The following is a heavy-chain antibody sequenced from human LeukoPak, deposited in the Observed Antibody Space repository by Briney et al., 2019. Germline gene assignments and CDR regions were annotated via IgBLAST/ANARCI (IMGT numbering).Heavy chain of an antibody. J-gene: IGHJ4*02. CDR2: ISYDGSNK. CDR1: GFTFSSYA. D-gene: IGHD3-22*01. CDR3: ASTPAGLYYYDSSGYYTGPRY. V-gene: IGHV3-30*04. Sequence: PGGSLRLSCAAAGFTFSSYAMHWGRQAPGKGLEWAAVISYDGSNKYYADSVKGRFTISRDNSNNTLYLQRNSLSAEDRAVYYCASTPAGLYYYDSSGYYTGPRYWGQGTLVTVSS.